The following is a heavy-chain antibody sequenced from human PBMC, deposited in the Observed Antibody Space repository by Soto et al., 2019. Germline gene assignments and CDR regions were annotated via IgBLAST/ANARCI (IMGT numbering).Heavy chain of an antibody. CDR1: GGSFSDYY. Sequence: SETLPLTWAVYGGSFSDYYWSLIRQPPGKGLEWIGEINHSGSTNYNPSLKGRVTISVDTSKNQFSLKLSSVTAADTAVYYCARHLYDSSEDFDYWGQGTLVTVSS. CDR3: ARHLYDSSEDFDY. CDR2: INHSGST. D-gene: IGHD3-22*01. J-gene: IGHJ4*02. V-gene: IGHV4-34*01.